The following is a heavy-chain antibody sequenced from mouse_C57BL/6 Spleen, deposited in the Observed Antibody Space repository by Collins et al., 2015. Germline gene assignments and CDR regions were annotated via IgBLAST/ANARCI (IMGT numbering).Heavy chain of an antibody. Sequence: QVQLQQSGAELVRPGVSVKISCKGSGYTFTDYAMHWVKQSHAKSLEWIGVISTYYGDASYNQKFKGKATMTVDKSSSTAYMELARLTSEDSAIYYCARAGNRGAMDYWGQGTSVTVSS. V-gene: IGHV1S137*01. CDR3: ARAGNRGAMDY. CDR2: ISTYYGDA. J-gene: IGHJ4*01. CDR1: GYTFTDYA. D-gene: IGHD2-1*01.